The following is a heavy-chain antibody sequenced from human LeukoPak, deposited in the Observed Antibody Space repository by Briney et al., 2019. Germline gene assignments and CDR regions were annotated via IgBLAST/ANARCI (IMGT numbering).Heavy chain of an antibody. CDR1: GGTFISYA. V-gene: IGHV1-69*05. CDR3: ARDSDPYYYGSGSYYCSVDY. J-gene: IGHJ4*02. Sequence: SVKVSCKASGGTFISYAISWVRQAPGQGLEWMGRSIPIFGTANYAQKLQGRVTITTDESTSTAYMELSSLRSEDTAVYYCARDSDPYYYGSGSYYCSVDYWGQGTLVTVSS. D-gene: IGHD3-10*01. CDR2: SIPIFGTA.